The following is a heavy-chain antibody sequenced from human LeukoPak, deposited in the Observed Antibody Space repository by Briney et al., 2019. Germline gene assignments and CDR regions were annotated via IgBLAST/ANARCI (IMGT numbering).Heavy chain of an antibody. CDR2: IYYSGRT. D-gene: IGHD3-22*01. J-gene: IGHJ4*02. CDR3: ARSLTYYDDSSGPAD. CDR1: GGSISSYY. V-gene: IGHV4-59*01. Sequence: PSETLSLTCTVSGGSISSYYWSWIRQPPGKGLEWIGYIYYSGRTNYNPSLKSRVTISVDTSKNQFSLKLSSVTAADTAVYYCARSLTYYDDSSGPADWGQGTLVTVSS.